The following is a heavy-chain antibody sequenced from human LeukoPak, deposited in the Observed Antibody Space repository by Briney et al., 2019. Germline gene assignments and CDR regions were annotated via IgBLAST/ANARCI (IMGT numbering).Heavy chain of an antibody. CDR2: IYYSGST. CDR3: ARHRLYSDLRGGNWFDP. V-gene: IGHV4-39*01. D-gene: IGHD2-2*02. Sequence: PSETLSLTCTVSGGSISSSSYYWGWTRQPPGKGLEGIGSIYYSGSTYYHPSLKSRVTISVDTSKNQFSLKLSSVTAADTAVYYCARHRLYSDLRGGNWFDPWGQGTLVTVSS. J-gene: IGHJ5*02. CDR1: GGSISSSSYY.